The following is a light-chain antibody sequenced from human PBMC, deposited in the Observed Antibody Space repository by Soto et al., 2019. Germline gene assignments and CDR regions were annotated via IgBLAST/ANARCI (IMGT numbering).Light chain of an antibody. Sequence: EIVMTQSPATLSVSQGERVTLSCRARQSVGSNLAWYQQKPGQAPRLLIYGASTRATGIPARFSGSGSETEFTLTISSLQAEDSAVYFCQQYNNWPTWTFGQGTKV. CDR1: QSVGSN. J-gene: IGKJ1*01. V-gene: IGKV3-15*01. CDR2: GAS. CDR3: QQYNNWPTWT.